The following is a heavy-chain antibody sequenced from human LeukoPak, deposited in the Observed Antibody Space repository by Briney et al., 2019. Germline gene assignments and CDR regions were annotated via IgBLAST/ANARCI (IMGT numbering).Heavy chain of an antibody. Sequence: PSETLSLTCTVSGGSVSSGSYYWSWIRQPPGKGLEWLGYIYYSGSTNYNPSLKSRVTISVDTSKNQFALKLSSVTAADTAVYYCAGGASLVLTVAGTGRFDYWGQGTLVTVSS. CDR1: GGSVSSGSYY. CDR2: IYYSGST. J-gene: IGHJ4*02. D-gene: IGHD6-19*01. V-gene: IGHV4-61*01. CDR3: AGGASLVLTVAGTGRFDY.